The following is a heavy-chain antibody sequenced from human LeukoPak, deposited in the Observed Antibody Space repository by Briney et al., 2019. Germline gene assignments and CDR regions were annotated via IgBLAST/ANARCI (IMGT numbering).Heavy chain of an antibody. CDR3: ARHCGGDCYFDY. V-gene: IGHV4-39*01. Sequence: PSETLSLTCTVSGGSISSSSYYWGWIRQPPGKGLEWIGSIYYSGSTYYNPSLKSRVTISVDTSKNQFSLKLSSVTAADTAVYYCARHCGGDCYFDYWGQGTLVTVSS. D-gene: IGHD2-21*02. J-gene: IGHJ4*02. CDR1: GGSISSSSYY. CDR2: IYYSGST.